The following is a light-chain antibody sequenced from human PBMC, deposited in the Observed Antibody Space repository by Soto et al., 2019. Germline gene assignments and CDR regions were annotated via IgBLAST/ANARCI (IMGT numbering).Light chain of an antibody. J-gene: IGLJ1*01. CDR1: SSDVGGYNS. V-gene: IGLV2-11*01. CDR3: CSFVGSYSYV. Sequence: QSVLTQPRSVSGSPGQSVTVSCIGTSSDVGGYNSVSWYQHHPGKVPKLMIYDVSERPSGVPDRFSGSKSGNTASLTISGLQAEDEADYYCCSFVGSYSYVFGTGTKGTVL. CDR2: DVS.